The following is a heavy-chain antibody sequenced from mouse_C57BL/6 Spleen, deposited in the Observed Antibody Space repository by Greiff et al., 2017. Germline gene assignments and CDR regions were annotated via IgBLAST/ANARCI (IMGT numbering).Heavy chain of an antibody. J-gene: IGHJ2*01. CDR2: IDPSDSYT. CDR1: GYTFTSYW. D-gene: IGHD3-2*02. CDR3: ARGGETAQAYFDY. V-gene: IGHV1-59*01. Sequence: QVQLQQPGAELVRPGTSVKLSCKASGYTFTSYWMHWVKQRPGQGLEWIGVIDPSDSYTNYTQKFKGKATLTVDTSSSTAYMQLSSLTSEDSAVYYCARGGETAQAYFDYWGQGTTLTVSS.